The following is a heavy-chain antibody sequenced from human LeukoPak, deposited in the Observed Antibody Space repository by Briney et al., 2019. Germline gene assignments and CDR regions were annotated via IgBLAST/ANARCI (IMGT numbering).Heavy chain of an antibody. CDR3: ARSLSFGVVISRYYFDY. D-gene: IGHD3-3*01. CDR2: IYYSGST. Sequence: KPSETLSLTCTVSGGSISSYYWSWIRQPPGKGLEWTGYIYYSGSTNYNPSLKSRVTISVDTSKNQFSLKLSSVTAADTAVYYCARSLSFGVVISRYYFDYWGQGTLVTVSS. CDR1: GGSISSYY. J-gene: IGHJ4*02. V-gene: IGHV4-59*01.